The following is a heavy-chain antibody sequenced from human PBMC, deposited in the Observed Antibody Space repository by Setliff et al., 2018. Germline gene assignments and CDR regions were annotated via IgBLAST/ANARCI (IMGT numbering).Heavy chain of an antibody. V-gene: IGHV1-69*05. Sequence: SVKVSCKASRGTFTNYGVSWVRQAPGQGVEWMGGTIPLFGTTDYAQKFHGRVTIITDESTSTAYMELRSLTSDDTAVYYCAREGVDTRSSTDYRYYMDVWGKGTTVTVSS. CDR2: TIPLFGTT. J-gene: IGHJ6*03. CDR3: AREGVDTRSSTDYRYYMDV. CDR1: RGTFTNYG. D-gene: IGHD5-18*01.